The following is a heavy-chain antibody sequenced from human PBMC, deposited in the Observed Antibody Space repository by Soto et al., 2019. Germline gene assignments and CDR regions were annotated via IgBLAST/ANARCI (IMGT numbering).Heavy chain of an antibody. J-gene: IGHJ6*02. CDR3: ATLAAAGTPDV. CDR2: IDYSGST. V-gene: IGHV4-30-4*01. D-gene: IGHD6-13*01. Sequence: SETLSLTCTVSGGSISSGDYYWSWIRQPPGKGLEWIGYIDYSGSTYYNPSLKSRGTISVDTSKNQLSLKLSSVTASDTSVDYCATLAAAGTPDVWGQGTTVTVSS. CDR1: GGSISSGDYY.